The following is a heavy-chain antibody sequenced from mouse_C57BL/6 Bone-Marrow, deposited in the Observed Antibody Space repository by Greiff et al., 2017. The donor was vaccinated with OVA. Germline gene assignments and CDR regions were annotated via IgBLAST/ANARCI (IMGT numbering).Heavy chain of an antibody. D-gene: IGHD2-1*01. CDR1: GYTFTSYW. J-gene: IGHJ2*01. CDR3: ARGYYGNLFDY. Sequence: VKLQQSGAELAKPGASVKLSCKASGYTFTSYWMHWVKQRPGQGLEWIGYINPSSGYPKSNQKFKDTATLTADKSSSTAYMQLSSLTYEDSAVXYCARGYYGNLFDYWGQGTTLTVSS. CDR2: INPSSGYP. V-gene: IGHV1-7*01.